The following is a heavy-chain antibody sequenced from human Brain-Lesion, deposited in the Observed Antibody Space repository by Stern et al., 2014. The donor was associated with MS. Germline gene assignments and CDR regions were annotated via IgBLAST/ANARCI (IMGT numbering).Heavy chain of an antibody. V-gene: IGHV4-61*02. CDR1: GGPISSHSYY. J-gene: IGHJ4*02. CDR2: IYASGHT. CDR3: ARDYGDLEFDL. Sequence: VHLVESGPGLVKPSQTLSLTCTVSGGPISSHSYYWSWIRQPAGKGLEWIGRIYASGHTNYNTSLKSRVSISVDTSKNRLSLRLSSVTASDTAVYYCARDYGDLEFDLWGQGTLVTVSS. D-gene: IGHD4-17*01.